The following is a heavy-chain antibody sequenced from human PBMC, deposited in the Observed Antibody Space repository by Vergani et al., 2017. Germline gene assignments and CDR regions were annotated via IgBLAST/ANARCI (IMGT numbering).Heavy chain of an antibody. CDR3: ARGSPGYSSGWYLYYYYGMDV. D-gene: IGHD6-19*01. Sequence: QVQLVESGGGVVQPGRSLRLSCAASGFTFSSYGMHWVRQAPGKGLEWVAVIWYDGSNKYYADSVKGRFTISRDNSKNTLYLQMNSLRAEDTAVYYCARGSPGYSSGWYLYYYYGMDVWGQGTTVTVSS. J-gene: IGHJ6*02. CDR1: GFTFSSYG. V-gene: IGHV3-33*01. CDR2: IWYDGSNK.